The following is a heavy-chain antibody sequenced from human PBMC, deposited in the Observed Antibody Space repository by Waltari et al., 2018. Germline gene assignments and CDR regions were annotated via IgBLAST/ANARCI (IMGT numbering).Heavy chain of an antibody. CDR2: VDPEDGET. Sequence: EVQLVPSGAEVKQPGATVQISCKASGYTFTDYYLHWVQQAPGKGLEWMGRVDPEDGETIYAEKVQARDTITADTTTDTADMELSSLRSEETAVDYCATDLRKDWFDPWGQGTLVTVSS. CDR3: ATDLRKDWFDP. J-gene: IGHJ5*02. CDR1: GYTFTDYY. V-gene: IGHV1-69-2*01.